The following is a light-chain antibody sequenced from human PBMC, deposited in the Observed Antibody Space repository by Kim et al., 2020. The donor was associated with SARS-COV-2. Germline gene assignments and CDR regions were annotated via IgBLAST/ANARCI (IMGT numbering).Light chain of an antibody. V-gene: IGLV3-19*01. CDR3: NSRDSSGNHLYV. CDR1: SLRSYY. J-gene: IGLJ1*01. CDR2: GKN. Sequence: LGQTVRIKCQGDSLRSYYASWYQQKPGQAPVLVIYGKNNRPSGIPDRFSGSSSGNTASLTITGAQAEDEADYYCNSRDSSGNHLYVFGTGTQLTVL.